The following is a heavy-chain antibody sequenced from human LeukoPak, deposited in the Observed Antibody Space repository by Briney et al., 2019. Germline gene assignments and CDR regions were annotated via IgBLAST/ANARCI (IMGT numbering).Heavy chain of an antibody. CDR3: ARQEYCSGGSCYTWFDP. CDR1: GYIINNYW. J-gene: IGHJ5*02. V-gene: IGHV5-51*01. D-gene: IGHD2-15*01. Sequence: GESLKISCKGSGYIINNYWIGWVRQMPGKGLAWMGIIYPADSDIRYSPSFQGQVTISADKSISTAYLQWSSLKASDTAMYYCARQEYCSGGSCYTWFDPWGQGTLVTVSS. CDR2: IYPADSDI.